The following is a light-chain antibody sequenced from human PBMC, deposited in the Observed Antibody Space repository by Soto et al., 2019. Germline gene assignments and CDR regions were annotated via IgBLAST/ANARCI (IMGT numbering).Light chain of an antibody. V-gene: IGKV3-20*01. Sequence: EVVLTQSPGTVSFSPGERATLSCRASQSVTSNYLACYQQKPCQAPRLLIYPASSRATGIPARFNGSGSGTEFSLSISRLEPEDFAVYYCHQYGSSITWTFGQGTKVEIK. CDR1: QSVTSNY. CDR2: PAS. CDR3: HQYGSSITWT. J-gene: IGKJ1*01.